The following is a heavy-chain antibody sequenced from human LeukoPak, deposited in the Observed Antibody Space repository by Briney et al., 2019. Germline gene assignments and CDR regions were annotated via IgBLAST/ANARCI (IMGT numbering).Heavy chain of an antibody. V-gene: IGHV4-39*07. CDR3: ARDPFYYYDSSGYHDY. Sequence: PSETLSLTCTVSGGSISSSSYYWGWIRQPPGKGLEWIGSIYYSGSTYYNPSLKSRVTISVDTSKNQFSLKLSSVTAADTAVYYCARDPFYYYDSSGYHDYWGQGTLVTVSS. J-gene: IGHJ4*02. CDR1: GGSISSSSYY. CDR2: IYYSGST. D-gene: IGHD3-22*01.